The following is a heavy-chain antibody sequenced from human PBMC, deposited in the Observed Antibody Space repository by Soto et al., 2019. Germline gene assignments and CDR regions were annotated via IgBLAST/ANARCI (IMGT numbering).Heavy chain of an antibody. Sequence: GGSLRLSCAASGFAFSGFEMNWVRQAPGKGLEWVSYISSGASNMYYADSVKGRFTISRDNAQSSLYLQMNSLRREDTAVYYCAKEIAVAGDLDYWGHGTLVTVSS. D-gene: IGHD6-19*01. V-gene: IGHV3-48*03. CDR3: AKEIAVAGDLDY. CDR1: GFAFSGFE. CDR2: ISSGASNM. J-gene: IGHJ4*01.